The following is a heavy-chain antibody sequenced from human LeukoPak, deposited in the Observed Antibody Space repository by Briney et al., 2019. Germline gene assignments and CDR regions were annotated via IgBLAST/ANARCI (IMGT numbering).Heavy chain of an antibody. J-gene: IGHJ4*02. V-gene: IGHV3-30*02. CDR3: AKDFVTFRSNSWYTLFDY. D-gene: IGHD6-13*01. CDR1: GFTFSSYG. CDR2: IRYDGSNK. Sequence: GGSLRLSCAASGFTFSSYGMHWVRQAPGKGLEGVAFIRYDGSNKFYADSVKGRFTISRDNSKNSLYLQMNSLRAEDTAVYYCAKDFVTFRSNSWYTLFDYWGQGTLVTVSS.